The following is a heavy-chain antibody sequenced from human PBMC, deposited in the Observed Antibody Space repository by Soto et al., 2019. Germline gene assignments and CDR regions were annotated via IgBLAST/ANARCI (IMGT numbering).Heavy chain of an antibody. J-gene: IGHJ5*02. CDR1: GFTFSNAW. Sequence: KPGGSLRLSCAASGFTFSNAWMSWVRQAPGKGLEWVGRIKSKTDGGTTDYAAPVKGRFTISRDDSKNTLYLQMNSLKTEDTAVYYCTTDLVVVVPGGNWFDPWGQGTLVTVSS. CDR2: IKSKTDGGTT. D-gene: IGHD2-2*01. CDR3: TTDLVVVVPGGNWFDP. V-gene: IGHV3-15*01.